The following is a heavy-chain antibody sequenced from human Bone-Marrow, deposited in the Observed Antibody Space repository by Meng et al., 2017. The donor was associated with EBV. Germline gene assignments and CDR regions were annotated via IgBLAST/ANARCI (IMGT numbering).Heavy chain of an antibody. CDR1: GFTFSSHA. CDR2: ISGSGGST. CDR3: AKAPIWSYFDH. J-gene: IGHJ4*02. D-gene: IGHD3-16*01. V-gene: IGHV3-23*04. Sequence: DVQLGGAGEGWVQRGGSLRRSCAASGFTFSSHAMSWVRQAPGKGLEWVSSISGSGGSTYYADSVKGRFTVSRDNSKNTLYLQMDSLRAEDTAVYYCAKAPIWSYFDHWGQGALVTVSS.